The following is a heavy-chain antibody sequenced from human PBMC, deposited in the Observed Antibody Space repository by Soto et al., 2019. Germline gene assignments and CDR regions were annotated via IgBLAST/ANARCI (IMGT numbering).Heavy chain of an antibody. Sequence: SETLSLTCAVYGGSISGYYWSWIRQPPGKGLEWIGEIKHSGSTNYNPSLKSRVTISVDTSKNQFSLKLSSVTAADTAVYYCARGNGRLWTTFSLGWFDPWGQGTLVTVS. CDR3: ARGNGRLWTTFSLGWFDP. V-gene: IGHV4-34*01. D-gene: IGHD3-16*01. J-gene: IGHJ5*02. CDR2: IKHSGST. CDR1: GGSISGYY.